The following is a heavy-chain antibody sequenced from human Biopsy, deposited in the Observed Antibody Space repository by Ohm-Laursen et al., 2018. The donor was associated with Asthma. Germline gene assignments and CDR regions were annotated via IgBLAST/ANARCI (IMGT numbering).Heavy chain of an antibody. CDR1: GDTFRTSA. CDR2: VIPLLDTG. J-gene: IGHJ6*02. D-gene: IGHD6-19*01. V-gene: IGHV1-69*01. CDR3: ARCQVGYSSGWSLLLKKIYYSGMDV. Sequence: SSVKVSCKTSGDTFRTSAFSWVRQAPGQGLEWMGGVIPLLDTGDYAQKFQGRVTITADGSTSTAYMEVTSLRSEGTAIYYCARCQVGYSSGWSLLLKKIYYSGMDVWGQGTAVTVSS.